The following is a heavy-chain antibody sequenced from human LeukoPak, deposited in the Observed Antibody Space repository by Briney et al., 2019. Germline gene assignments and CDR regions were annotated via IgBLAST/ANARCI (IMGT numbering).Heavy chain of an antibody. J-gene: IGHJ6*02. CDR3: AKELVGATPYYYYGMDV. CDR1: GFTFSSCG. V-gene: IGHV3-30*18. Sequence: GGSLRLSCAASGFTFSSCGMHWVRQAPGKGLEWVAVISYDGSNKYCADSVKGRFTICRDNSKNTLYLQMNSLRAEDTAVYYCAKELVGATPYYYYGMDVWGQGTTVTVSS. CDR2: ISYDGSNK. D-gene: IGHD1-26*01.